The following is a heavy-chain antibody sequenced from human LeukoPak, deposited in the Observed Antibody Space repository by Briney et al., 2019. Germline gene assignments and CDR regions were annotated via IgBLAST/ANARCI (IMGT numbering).Heavy chain of an antibody. CDR3: GSVAVLGSGSVDY. D-gene: IGHD3-10*01. CDR1: GFTFTNHW. V-gene: IGHV3-74*01. J-gene: IGHJ4*02. Sequence: GGSLRLSCAASGFTFTNHWMHWVRQAPGKGLVWVSRIRPDGRETNHADSVKGRFTISRDNAKNTLYLQMNSLGAEDTAVYYCGSVAVLGSGSVDYWGQGVLVTVSS. CDR2: IRPDGRET.